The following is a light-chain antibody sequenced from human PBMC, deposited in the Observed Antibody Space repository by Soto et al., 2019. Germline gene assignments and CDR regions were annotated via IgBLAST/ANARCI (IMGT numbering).Light chain of an antibody. V-gene: IGKV1-39*01. CDR2: SAS. Sequence: DSQMTQSPSSLSASVGDRVTITCRASQSSNNYLNWYQQKPGKAPNLLIYSASSLQSGVPSRFSGSGSGTDFTLTIAGLQPEDSASYFCQQSITAPLTFGGGPKVDIK. CDR1: QSSNNY. CDR3: QQSITAPLT. J-gene: IGKJ4*01.